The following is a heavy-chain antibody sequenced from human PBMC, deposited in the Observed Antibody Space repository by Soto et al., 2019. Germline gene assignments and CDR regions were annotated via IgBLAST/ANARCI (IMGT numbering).Heavy chain of an antibody. D-gene: IGHD5-12*01. CDR3: ARQDGYSGTPDAFDF. Sequence: GESLKFSCKGSGYSFTSYWIGWVRQMPGKGLEWMGIIYPGGSDTRYCPSFQGQVTTSADKSISTAYLQWSSLQASDTAMYYCARQDGYSGTPDAFDFWGQGTMVTVSS. V-gene: IGHV5-51*01. J-gene: IGHJ3*01. CDR1: GYSFTSYW. CDR2: IYPGGSDT.